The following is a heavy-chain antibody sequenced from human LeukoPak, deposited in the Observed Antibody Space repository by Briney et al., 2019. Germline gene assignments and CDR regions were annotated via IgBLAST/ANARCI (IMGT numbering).Heavy chain of an antibody. CDR2: IKQDGSEK. J-gene: IGHJ4*02. Sequence: GGSLRLSCAASGFTFSSYWMSWVRQAPGKGLEWVANIKQDGSEKYYVDSVMGRFTISRDNARNSLYLQMNSLRAEDTAVYYCAREAAAAHFDYWGQGTLVTVSS. V-gene: IGHV3-7*01. D-gene: IGHD6-13*01. CDR1: GFTFSSYW. CDR3: AREAAAAHFDY.